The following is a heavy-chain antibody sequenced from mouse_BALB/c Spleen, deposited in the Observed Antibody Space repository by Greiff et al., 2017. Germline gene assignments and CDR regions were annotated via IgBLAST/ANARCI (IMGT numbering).Heavy chain of an antibody. CDR2: IWSGGST. CDR1: GFSLTSYG. Sequence: QVQLKESGPGLVQPSQSLSITCTVSGFSLTSYGVHWVRQSPGKGLEWLGVIWSGGSTDYNAAFISRLSISKDNSKSQVFFKMNSLQANDTAIYYCARKGRLRGDDVSFAYWGQGTLVTVSA. CDR3: ARKGRLRGDDVSFAY. J-gene: IGHJ3*01. V-gene: IGHV2-2*02. D-gene: IGHD2-4*01.